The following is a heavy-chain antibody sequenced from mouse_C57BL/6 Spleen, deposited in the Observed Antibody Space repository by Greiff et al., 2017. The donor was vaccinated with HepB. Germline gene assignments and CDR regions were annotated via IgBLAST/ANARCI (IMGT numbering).Heavy chain of an antibody. CDR3: ARVGYWRYFDV. D-gene: IGHD2-3*01. CDR1: GYTFTSYW. J-gene: IGHJ1*03. Sequence: QVQLQQPGAELVKPGASVKLSCKASGYTFTSYWMQWVKQRPGQGLEWIGEIDPSDSYTNYNQKFKGKATLTVDTSSSTAYMQLSSLTSEDSAVYYCARVGYWRYFDVWGTGTTVTVSS. CDR2: IDPSDSYT. V-gene: IGHV1-50*01.